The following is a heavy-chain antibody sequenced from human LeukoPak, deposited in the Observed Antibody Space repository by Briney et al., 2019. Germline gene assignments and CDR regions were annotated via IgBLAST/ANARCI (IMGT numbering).Heavy chain of an antibody. D-gene: IGHD6-13*01. Sequence: SETLSLTCTVSGGSISSYYWCWIRQPAGKGLEWIGRIYTSGSANYNPSLTSRVTMSVDTSKNQFSLKLSSVTAADTAVYYCARGPGSSWYLFDYWGQGTLVTVSS. CDR3: ARGPGSSWYLFDY. CDR1: GGSISSYY. V-gene: IGHV4-4*07. CDR2: IYTSGSA. J-gene: IGHJ4*02.